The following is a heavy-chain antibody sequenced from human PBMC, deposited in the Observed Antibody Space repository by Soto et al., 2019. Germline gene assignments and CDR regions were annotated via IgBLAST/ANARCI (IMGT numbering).Heavy chain of an antibody. J-gene: IGHJ4*02. CDR2: IYPGDSDT. V-gene: IGHV5-51*01. CDR1: GYSFTSYW. D-gene: IGHD2-2*01. CDR3: ARLGGYCSITKCYGGGDY. Sequence: GESLKISCKGSGYSFTSYWIGWVRQMPGKGLEWMGIIYPGDSDTRYSPSFQGQVTISADKSISTAYLQWSSLRASDTAMYYCARLGGYCSITKCYGGGDYWGQGTLVTVSS.